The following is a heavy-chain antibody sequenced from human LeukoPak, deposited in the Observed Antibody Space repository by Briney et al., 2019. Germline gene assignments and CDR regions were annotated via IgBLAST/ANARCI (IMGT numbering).Heavy chain of an antibody. J-gene: IGHJ4*02. Sequence: MSSETLSLTCTVSGGSISSSSYYWGWIRQPPGKGLEWIGSIYYSGSTYYNPSLKSRVTISVDTSKNQFSLKLSSVTAADTAVYYCARGSGSLDYWGQGTLVTVSS. CDR3: ARGSGSLDY. CDR2: IYYSGST. D-gene: IGHD1-26*01. CDR1: GGSISSSSYY. V-gene: IGHV4-39*07.